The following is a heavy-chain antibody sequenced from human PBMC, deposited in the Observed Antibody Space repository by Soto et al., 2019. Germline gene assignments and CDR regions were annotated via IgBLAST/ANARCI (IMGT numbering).Heavy chain of an antibody. V-gene: IGHV4-59*08. CDR2: IYYSGST. CDR1: GGSISSYY. D-gene: IGHD3-22*01. CDR3: ARRPYYYDSWSAFDI. J-gene: IGHJ3*02. Sequence: PSETLSLTCTVSGGSISSYYWSWIRQPPGKGLEWIGYIYYSGSTNYYPSLKSRVTISVGTSKNQFSLRLSSVTAADTAVYYCARRPYYYDSWSAFDIWGQGTMVT.